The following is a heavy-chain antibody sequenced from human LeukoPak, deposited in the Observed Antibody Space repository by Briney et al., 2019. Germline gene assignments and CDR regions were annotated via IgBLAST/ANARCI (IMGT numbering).Heavy chain of an antibody. J-gene: IGHJ4*02. CDR2: ISDDGSSA. D-gene: IGHD2-15*01. V-gene: IGHV3-74*01. Sequence: PGGSLRLSCTASGFTFRSYWMHWVRQIPGKGLMWVSRISDDGSSASYADSVKGRFTISRDNAKNSLYLQMNSLRAEDTAVYYCATCSSGSCYSGYWGQGTLVTVSS. CDR3: ATCSSGSCYSGY. CDR1: GFTFRSYW.